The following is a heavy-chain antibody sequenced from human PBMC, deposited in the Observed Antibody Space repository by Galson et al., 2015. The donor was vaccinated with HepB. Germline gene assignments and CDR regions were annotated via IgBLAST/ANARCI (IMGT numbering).Heavy chain of an antibody. D-gene: IGHD4-11*01. CDR1: GFSLSNARMG. CDR2: IFSNDEK. Sequence: PALVKPTQTLTLTCTVSGFSLSNARMGVSWIRQPPGKALEWLAHIFSNDEKSYSTSLKSRLTISKDTSKSQVVLTMTNMDPVDTATYYCARIPTTVTGFMYGMDVWGQGTTVTVSS. CDR3: ARIPTTVTGFMYGMDV. V-gene: IGHV2-26*01. J-gene: IGHJ6*02.